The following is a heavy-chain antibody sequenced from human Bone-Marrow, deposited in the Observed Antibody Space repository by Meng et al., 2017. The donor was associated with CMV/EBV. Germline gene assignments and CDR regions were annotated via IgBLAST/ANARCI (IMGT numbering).Heavy chain of an antibody. V-gene: IGHV5-51*01. Sequence: GESLKISCKGSGYSFTSYWIGWVRQMPGKGLEWMGIIYPGDSDTRYSPSFQGQVTISADKSISTAYLQWSSLKASDTAMYYCARASPGTYCSSTSYRRGGWFDPWGQGTMVTVSS. CDR3: ARASPGTYCSSTSYRRGGWFDP. J-gene: IGHJ5*02. CDR2: IYPGDSDT. CDR1: GYSFTSYW. D-gene: IGHD2-2*01.